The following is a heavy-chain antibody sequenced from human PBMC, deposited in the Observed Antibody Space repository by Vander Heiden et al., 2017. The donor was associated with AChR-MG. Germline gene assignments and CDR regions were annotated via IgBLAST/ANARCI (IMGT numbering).Heavy chain of an antibody. CDR2: IYSGGST. J-gene: IGHJ3*02. V-gene: IGHV3-53*02. CDR3: AREGGTIKHTSGAFDI. D-gene: IGHD3-16*01. CDR1: GFTVSSHY. Sequence: EVQLVETGGGLIQPGGSLRLSCAASGFTVSSHYMSWVRQAPGKGLEWVSVIYSGGSTYDADSVKGRFTISRDNSKNTLYLQMNSLRAEDTAVYYCAREGGTIKHTSGAFDIWGQGTMVTVSS.